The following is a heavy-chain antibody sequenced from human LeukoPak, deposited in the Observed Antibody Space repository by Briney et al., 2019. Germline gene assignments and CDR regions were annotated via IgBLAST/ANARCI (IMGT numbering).Heavy chain of an antibody. CDR1: GGSISSYY. Sequence: PSETLTLTCTVSGGSISSYYWSWIRQPPGKGLEWIGYIYYSGSTNYNPSLKSRVTISVDTSKNQFSLKLSSVSAADTAVYYCARGGYYYFDYGGQGTLVTVSS. D-gene: IGHD2-21*01. V-gene: IGHV4-59*01. CDR3: ARGGYYYFDY. J-gene: IGHJ4*02. CDR2: IYYSGST.